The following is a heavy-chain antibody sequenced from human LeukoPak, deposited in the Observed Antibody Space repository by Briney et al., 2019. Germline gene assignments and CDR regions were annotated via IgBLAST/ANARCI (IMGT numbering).Heavy chain of an antibody. V-gene: IGHV1-69*05. CDR3: ARTQSEWPQDYHYYMDV. J-gene: IGHJ6*03. Sequence: SVKVSCKASGGTFSSYAISWVRQAPGQGLEWMGGIIPIFGTANYAQKFQGRVTITTDESTSTAYMELSSLRSEDTAVYYCARTQSEWPQDYHYYMDVWGKGTTVTVSS. CDR2: IIPIFGTA. CDR1: GGTFSSYA. D-gene: IGHD3-3*01.